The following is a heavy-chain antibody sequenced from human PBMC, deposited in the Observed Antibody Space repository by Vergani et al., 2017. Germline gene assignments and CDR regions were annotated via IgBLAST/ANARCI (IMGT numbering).Heavy chain of an antibody. D-gene: IGHD6-19*01. J-gene: IGHJ4*02. Sequence: EVQLLESGGGLVLPGGSLRLSCATSGFTFSSYAMSWVRQAPGKGLEWDSAISGSGGSTYYADSVKGRFTISRDNSKNTLYLQMNSLRAEDTAVYYCANLVIAVAGSSTDYWGQGTLVTVSS. CDR3: ANLVIAVAGSSTDY. CDR2: ISGSGGST. CDR1: GFTFSSYA. V-gene: IGHV3-23*01.